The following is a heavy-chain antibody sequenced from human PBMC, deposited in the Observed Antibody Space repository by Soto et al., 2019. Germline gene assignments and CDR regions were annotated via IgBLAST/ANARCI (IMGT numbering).Heavy chain of an antibody. CDR2: IYYSGST. J-gene: IGHJ5*02. Sequence: SETLSLTCTVSGGSISSYCWSWIRQPPGKGLEWIGYIYYSGSTNYNPSLKSRVTISVDTSKNQFSLKLSSVTAADTAVYYCARGVNRLDPWGQGTLVTVSS. CDR1: GGSISSYC. V-gene: IGHV4-59*01. CDR3: ARGVNRLDP. D-gene: IGHD3-10*01.